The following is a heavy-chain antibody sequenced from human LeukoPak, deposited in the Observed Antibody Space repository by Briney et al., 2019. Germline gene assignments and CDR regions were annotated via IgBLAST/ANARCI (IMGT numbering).Heavy chain of an antibody. CDR3: ARPASDNGGFDF. J-gene: IGHJ4*02. V-gene: IGHV1-8*03. CDR1: GYTFTSYD. CDR2: MNPISGNT. Sequence: GASVKVSCKASGYTFTSYDINWVRQATGQGLEWMGWMNPISGNTGYAQKFQGRVTITRNNAISTAYMELSSLRSEDTAIYYCARPASDNGGFDFWGQGAQVTVSS. D-gene: IGHD4-23*01.